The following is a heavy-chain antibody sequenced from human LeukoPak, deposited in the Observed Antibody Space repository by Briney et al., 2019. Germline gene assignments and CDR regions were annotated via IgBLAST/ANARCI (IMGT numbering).Heavy chain of an antibody. CDR3: ARGSLIAAAGPYNWFDP. CDR2: IYYSGST. V-gene: IGHV4-59*01. J-gene: IGHJ5*02. CDR1: GGSISSYY. Sequence: SETLSLTCTVSGGSISSYYWSWVRQPPGKGLEWIGYIYYSGSTNYNPSLKSRVTISVDTSKNQFSLKLSSVTAADTAVYYCARGSLIAAAGPYNWFDPWGQGTLVTVSS. D-gene: IGHD6-13*01.